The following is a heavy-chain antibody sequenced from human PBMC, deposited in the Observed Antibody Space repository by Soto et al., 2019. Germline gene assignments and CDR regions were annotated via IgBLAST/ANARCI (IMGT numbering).Heavy chain of an antibody. J-gene: IGHJ6*02. V-gene: IGHV4-61*01. CDR2: IYYSGST. D-gene: IGHD2-2*01. CDR3: ARGYCISTSCYAGDYGMDV. CDR1: GGAVSSSSYY. Sequence: QVQLQESGPGLVKPSETLSLTCTVSGGAVSSSSYYWSWIWQPPGKGLEWIGYIYYSGSTKYSPSLKSRVTISVDTSKNQFSLKLNSVTAADTAVYYCARGYCISTSCYAGDYGMDVWGQGTTVTVSS.